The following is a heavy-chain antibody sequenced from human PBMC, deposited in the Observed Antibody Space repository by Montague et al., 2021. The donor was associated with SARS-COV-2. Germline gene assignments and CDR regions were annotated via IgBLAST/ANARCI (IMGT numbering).Heavy chain of an antibody. CDR2: IYYSGST. CDR3: ASVNYCDYVWYFDL. D-gene: IGHD4-17*01. V-gene: IGHV4-59*12. J-gene: IGHJ2*01. CDR1: GGSISSSY. Sequence: SETLSLTCTVSGGSISSSYWSWIRQPPGKGLEWIGYIYYSGSTNNNPSLKSRVTISVDTSKNQFSLKLTSVTAADTAVYYCASVNYCDYVWYFDLWGRGTLVTVSS.